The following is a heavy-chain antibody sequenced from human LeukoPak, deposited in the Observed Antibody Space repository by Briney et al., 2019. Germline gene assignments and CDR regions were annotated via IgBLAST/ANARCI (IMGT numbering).Heavy chain of an antibody. D-gene: IGHD1-26*01. V-gene: IGHV3-23*01. CDR2: ISNSGGNT. Sequence: GGSLRLSCAASGFTFSSYDMHWVRQAPGKGLEWVSAISNSGGNTYYADSVKGRFTISRDNSRNTLYLQMNSLRAEDTAVYYCAKDDGGSYYIYYYYMDVWGKGTTVTISS. CDR3: AKDDGGSYYIYYYYMDV. CDR1: GFTFSSYD. J-gene: IGHJ6*03.